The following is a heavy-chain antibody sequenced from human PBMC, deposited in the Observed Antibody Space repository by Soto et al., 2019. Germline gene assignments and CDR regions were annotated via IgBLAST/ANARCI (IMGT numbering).Heavy chain of an antibody. J-gene: IGHJ4*02. CDR3: AKDPRPITMIVVAPVLG. CDR1: GFTFSSYA. D-gene: IGHD3-22*01. V-gene: IGHV3-23*01. Sequence: GGSLRLSCAASGFTFSSYAMSWVRQAPGKGLEWVSAISGSGGSTYYADSVKGRFTISRDNSKNTLYLQMNSLRAEDTAVYYCAKDPRPITMIVVAPVLGWGQGTLVTVSS. CDR2: ISGSGGST.